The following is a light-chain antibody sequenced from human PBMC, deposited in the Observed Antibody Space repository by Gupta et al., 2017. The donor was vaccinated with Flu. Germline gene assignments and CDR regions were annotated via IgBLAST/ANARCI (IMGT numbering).Light chain of an antibody. CDR1: QGISSW. V-gene: IGKV1-9*01. Sequence: PSFLSASVGDRVTITCRASQGISSWLAWYQQKPVKAPKLLIYVASTLQSGVPSRFSGSGSGTQFTLTISSLQSEDFATYYCQQLNSYPPTFVQGTKLEIK. CDR3: QQLNSYPPT. CDR2: VAS. J-gene: IGKJ2*01.